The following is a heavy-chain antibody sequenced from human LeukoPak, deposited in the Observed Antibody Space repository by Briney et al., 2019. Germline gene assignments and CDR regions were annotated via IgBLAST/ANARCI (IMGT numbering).Heavy chain of an antibody. CDR3: ARAPHLYDSSGYFDY. CDR1: GYTFTGYY. CDR2: INTNSGGT. D-gene: IGHD3-22*01. Sequence: GASVTVSCKASGYTFTGYYMHWVRQAPGQGLEWMGWINTNSGGTNYAQKFQGRVTMTRDTSISTAYMELSRLRSDDTAVYYCARAPHLYDSSGYFDYWGQGTLVTVSS. V-gene: IGHV1-2*02. J-gene: IGHJ4*02.